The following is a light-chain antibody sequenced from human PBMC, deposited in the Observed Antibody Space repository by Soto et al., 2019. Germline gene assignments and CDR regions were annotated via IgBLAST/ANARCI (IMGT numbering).Light chain of an antibody. CDR1: SSDIGAYNS. CDR3: SSYTTHSVRV. V-gene: IGLV2-14*03. CDR2: DVS. Sequence: QSALTQPASVPGSPGQSITISCTGTSSDIGAYNSVSWYQQHPGMAPQLMIYDVSYRPSGISSRFSGSKFGNTASLSISGLQAADEADYYCSSYTTHSVRVFGGGTKLTVL. J-gene: IGLJ2*01.